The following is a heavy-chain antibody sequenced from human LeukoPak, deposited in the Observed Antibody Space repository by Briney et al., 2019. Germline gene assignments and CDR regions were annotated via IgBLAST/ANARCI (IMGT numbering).Heavy chain of an antibody. Sequence: PGGSLRLSCAASGFTFSSNGMRWVRQAPGKGLEWVSVISNSGTNTYYADSVKGRFTISRDNSKNTLYLQMNSLRAEDMALYYCAKDLSSSGYPFGFDYWGQGTLVTISS. J-gene: IGHJ4*02. CDR2: ISNSGTNT. D-gene: IGHD3-22*01. V-gene: IGHV3-23*01. CDR3: AKDLSSSGYPFGFDY. CDR1: GFTFSSNG.